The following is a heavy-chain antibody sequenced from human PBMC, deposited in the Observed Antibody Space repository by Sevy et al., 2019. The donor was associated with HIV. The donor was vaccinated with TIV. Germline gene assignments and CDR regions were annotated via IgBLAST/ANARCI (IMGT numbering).Heavy chain of an antibody. CDR2: IRNDGSHE. Sequence: GGSLRLSCTASGFTFRNHAMHWVRQGPGKGPEWVAFIRNDGSHEYYADSVKGRFTISRDNSKNTLYLQMNSLRPEDTAVYYCARDRKVLLVVYAIPFDAFDIWGQGTMVTVSS. V-gene: IGHV3-30*02. D-gene: IGHD2-8*02. CDR1: GFTFRNHA. CDR3: ARDRKVLLVVYAIPFDAFDI. J-gene: IGHJ3*02.